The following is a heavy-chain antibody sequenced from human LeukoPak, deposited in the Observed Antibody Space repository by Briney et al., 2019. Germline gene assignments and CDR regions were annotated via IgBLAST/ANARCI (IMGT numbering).Heavy chain of an antibody. J-gene: IGHJ4*02. CDR2: IYYSGST. Sequence: SETLSLTFTVSGGSISSYYWSWIRQPPGKGLEWIGYIYYSGSTNYNPSLKSRVTISVDTSKNQFSLKLSSVTAADTAVYYCARDRPGGSSLDYWGQGILVTVSS. V-gene: IGHV4-59*01. CDR3: ARDRPGGSSLDY. CDR1: GGSISSYY. D-gene: IGHD6-13*01.